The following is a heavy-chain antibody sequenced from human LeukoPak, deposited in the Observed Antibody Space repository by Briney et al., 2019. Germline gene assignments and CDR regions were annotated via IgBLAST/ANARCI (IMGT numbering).Heavy chain of an antibody. CDR2: IIPIFGTA. J-gene: IGHJ3*02. CDR1: GGTFSSYA. Sequence: ASVKVSCKASGGTFSSYAISWVRQAPGQGLEWMGGIIPIFGTANYAQKFQGRVTITTDESTSTAYMELSSLSSEDTAVYYCARRYGGRYCSGGSCPHDAFDIWGQGTMVTVSS. CDR3: ARRYGGRYCSGGSCPHDAFDI. D-gene: IGHD2-15*01. V-gene: IGHV1-69*05.